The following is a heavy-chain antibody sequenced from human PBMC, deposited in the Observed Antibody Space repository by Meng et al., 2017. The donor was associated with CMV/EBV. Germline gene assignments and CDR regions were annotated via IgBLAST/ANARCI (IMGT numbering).Heavy chain of an antibody. Sequence: GESLKISCAASGFTFSSYSMNWVRQAPGKGLEWVSYISSSGSTIYYADSVKGRFTISRDNAKNSLYLQMNSLRAEDTAVYYCARATTASYWGQGTLVTVSS. CDR2: ISSSGSTI. CDR1: GFTFSSYS. V-gene: IGHV3-48*04. J-gene: IGHJ4*02. D-gene: IGHD4-17*01. CDR3: ARATTASY.